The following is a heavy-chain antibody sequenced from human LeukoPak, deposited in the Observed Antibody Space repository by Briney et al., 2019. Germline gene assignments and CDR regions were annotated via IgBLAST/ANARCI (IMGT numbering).Heavy chain of an antibody. J-gene: IGHJ4*02. V-gene: IGHV1-46*01. D-gene: IGHD3-22*01. Sequence: ASVKVSCKASGYTFTSYYMHWVRQAPGQGLEWMGVINPSGGSTSYAQKFQGRVTMTRDMSTSTVYMELSSLRSEDTAVYYCARDASTYYYDSSGYLDYWGQGTLVTVSS. CDR2: INPSGGST. CDR3: ARDASTYYYDSSGYLDY. CDR1: GYTFTSYY.